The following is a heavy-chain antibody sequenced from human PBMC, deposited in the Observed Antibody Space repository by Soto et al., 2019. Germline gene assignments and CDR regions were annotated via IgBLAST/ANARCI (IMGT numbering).Heavy chain of an antibody. D-gene: IGHD5-12*01. CDR1: GGTLRNNA. CDR2: IIPIFGTT. J-gene: IGHJ5*02. Sequence: QVQLVQSGAEVKTPGSSVRVSCKASGGTLRNNAITWVRQAPGQGLEWMGEIIPIFGTTKFAEKFQGRVSITTNTSTTTIYLDLSSLTSEDTAVYYCAPAPGYPGYDNRGKFDPWGHGTLVNASP. V-gene: IGHV1-69*06. CDR3: APAPGYPGYDNRGKFDP.